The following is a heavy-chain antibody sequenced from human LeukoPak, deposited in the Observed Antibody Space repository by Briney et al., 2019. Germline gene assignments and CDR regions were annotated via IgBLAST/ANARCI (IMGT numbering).Heavy chain of an antibody. CDR1: GGSISSSGYY. V-gene: IGHV4-39*01. D-gene: IGHD4-17*01. J-gene: IGHJ3*02. Sequence: SETLSLTCTVSGGSISSSGYYWGWIRQPPGMGLEWIGSFSHNVGTYYNPSLKSRVTISVDTSKSQFSLQLNSVTAADTAVYYCATLTTVSNGYAFDIWGQGTMVTVSS. CDR2: FSHNVGT. CDR3: ATLTTVSNGYAFDI.